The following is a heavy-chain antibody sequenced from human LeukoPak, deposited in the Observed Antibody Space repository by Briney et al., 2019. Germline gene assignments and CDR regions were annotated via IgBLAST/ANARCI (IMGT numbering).Heavy chain of an antibody. CDR2: INQGGSEK. V-gene: IGHV3-7*04. CDR1: GFTFSTYW. D-gene: IGHD3-22*01. J-gene: IGHJ4*02. CDR3: ARIYDNSGYYDY. Sequence: GGSLRLSCAASGFTFSTYWMSWVRQAPGKGLEWVANINQGGSEKYYMDAVKGRFTISRDNAKNSLYLQINNLSADDTAVYYCARIYDNSGYYDYWGQGTLVTISS.